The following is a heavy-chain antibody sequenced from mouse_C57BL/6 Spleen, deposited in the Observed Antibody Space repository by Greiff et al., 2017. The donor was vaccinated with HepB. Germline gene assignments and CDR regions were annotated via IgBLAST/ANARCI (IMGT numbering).Heavy chain of an antibody. J-gene: IGHJ2*01. V-gene: IGHV1-82*01. Sequence: VQLQQSGPELVKPGASVKISCKASGYAFSSSWMNWVKQRPGKGLEWIGRIYPGDGDTNYNGKFKGKATLTADKSSSTAYMQLSSLTSEDSAVYFGASRDSSGYGYWGQGTTLTVSS. D-gene: IGHD3-2*02. CDR2: IYPGDGDT. CDR1: GYAFSSSW. CDR3: ASRDSSGYGY.